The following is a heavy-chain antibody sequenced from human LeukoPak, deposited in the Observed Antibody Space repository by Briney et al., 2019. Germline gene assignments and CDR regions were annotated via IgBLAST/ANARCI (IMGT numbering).Heavy chain of an antibody. D-gene: IGHD6-13*01. CDR2: MKPNSGDS. V-gene: IGHV1-8*01. Sequence: GASVKVSCKASGYTFTSYDIYWVRQATGQGLEWMGWMKPNSGDSGLAQKFQGRVTMAWNTSMSTAYMELSSLRSEDTAVYYCARDHSDSWLDSWGQGTLVTVSS. J-gene: IGHJ5*01. CDR1: GYTFTSYD. CDR3: ARDHSDSWLDS.